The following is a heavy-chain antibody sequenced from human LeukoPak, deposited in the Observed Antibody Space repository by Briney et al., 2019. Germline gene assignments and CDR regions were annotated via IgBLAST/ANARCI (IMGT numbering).Heavy chain of an antibody. J-gene: IGHJ6*03. D-gene: IGHD2-2*01. CDR1: GYTFTGYY. Sequence: GASVKVSCKASGYTFTGYYMHWVRQAPGQGLEWMGWINPNSGGTNYAQKFQGRVTMTRDTSISTAYMELSRLRSDDTAVYYCARDGYCSSTSCPKSYYYYMDVWGKGTTVTVSS. CDR3: ARDGYCSSTSCPKSYYYYMDV. V-gene: IGHV1-2*02. CDR2: INPNSGGT.